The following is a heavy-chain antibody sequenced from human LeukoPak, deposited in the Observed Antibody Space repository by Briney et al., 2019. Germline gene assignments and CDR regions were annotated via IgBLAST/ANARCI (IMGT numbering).Heavy chain of an antibody. V-gene: IGHV4-34*01. J-gene: IGHJ4*02. Sequence: SETLSLTCAVYGGSFSGYYWSWIRQPPGKGLEWIGEINHSGSTNYNPSLKSRVTISVDTSKNQFSLKLSAVTAADTAVYYCERGRLGPDYWGQGTLVTVSS. CDR1: GGSFSGYY. CDR2: INHSGST. D-gene: IGHD3-9*01. CDR3: ERGRLGPDY.